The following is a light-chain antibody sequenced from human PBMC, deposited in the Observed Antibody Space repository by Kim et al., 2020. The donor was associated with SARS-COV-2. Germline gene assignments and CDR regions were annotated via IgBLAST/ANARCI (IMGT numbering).Light chain of an antibody. J-gene: IGLJ2*01. V-gene: IGLV2-23*02. CDR3: CSYAGSSTLV. Sequence: GQSITISCTGTSSDVGTYNLVSWYQQHPGKAPKLMIYEVTKRPSGVSNRFSGSKFGNTASLTISGLQAEDEADYYCCSYAGSSTLVFGGGTQLTVL. CDR1: SSDVGTYNL. CDR2: EVT.